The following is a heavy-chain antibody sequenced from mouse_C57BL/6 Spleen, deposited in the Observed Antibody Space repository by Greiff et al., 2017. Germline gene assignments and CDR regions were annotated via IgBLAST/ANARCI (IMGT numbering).Heavy chain of an antibody. CDR3: ARGDYGYDEWFAY. Sequence: EVQVVESGPELVKPGASVKISCKASGYSFTGYYMNWVKQSPEKSLEWIGEINPSTGGTTYNQKFKAKATLTVDKSSSTAYMQLKSLTSEDSAVYYCARGDYGYDEWFAYWGQGTLVTVSA. D-gene: IGHD2-2*01. V-gene: IGHV1-42*01. CDR1: GYSFTGYY. J-gene: IGHJ3*01. CDR2: INPSTGGT.